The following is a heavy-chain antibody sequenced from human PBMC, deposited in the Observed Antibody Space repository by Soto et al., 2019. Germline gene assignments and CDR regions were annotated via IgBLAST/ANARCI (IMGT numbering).Heavy chain of an antibody. CDR1: GGSISSYY. Sequence: SETLSLTCTVSGGSISSYYWSWIRQPPGKGLEWIGYIYYSGSTNYNPSLKSRVTTSVDTSKNQFSLKLSSVTAADTAVYYCARDRFDYYDSSGYYYGLGWFDPWGQGTLVTVSS. V-gene: IGHV4-59*01. CDR3: ARDRFDYYDSSGYYYGLGWFDP. CDR2: IYYSGST. D-gene: IGHD3-22*01. J-gene: IGHJ5*02.